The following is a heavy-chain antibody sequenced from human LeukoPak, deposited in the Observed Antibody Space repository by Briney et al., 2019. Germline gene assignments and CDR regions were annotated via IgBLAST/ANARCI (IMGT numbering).Heavy chain of an antibody. CDR1: GGSFSGYY. V-gene: IGHV4-34*01. Sequence: PSETLSLTCAVYGGSFSGYYWSWIRQPPGKGLEWIGEINHSGSTNYNPSLKSRVTISVDTSKNQFSLKLSSVTAADTAVYYCARGLVTMVRGVSKFTDPWGQGTLVTVSS. CDR2: INHSGST. J-gene: IGHJ5*02. D-gene: IGHD3-10*01. CDR3: ARGLVTMVRGVSKFTDP.